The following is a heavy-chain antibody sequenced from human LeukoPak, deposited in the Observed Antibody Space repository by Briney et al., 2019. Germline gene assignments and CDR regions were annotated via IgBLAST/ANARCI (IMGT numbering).Heavy chain of an antibody. CDR3: TTDYLDWLLYRDY. J-gene: IGHJ4*02. Sequence: GGSLRLSCAASGFTFSNAWMSWVRQAPGKGLEWVGRIKSKTDGGTTGYAAPVKGRFTISRDDSKNTLYLQMNGLKTEDTAVYYCTTDYLDWLLYRDYWGQGTLVTVSS. CDR1: GFTFSNAW. CDR2: IKSKTDGGTT. V-gene: IGHV3-15*01. D-gene: IGHD3-9*01.